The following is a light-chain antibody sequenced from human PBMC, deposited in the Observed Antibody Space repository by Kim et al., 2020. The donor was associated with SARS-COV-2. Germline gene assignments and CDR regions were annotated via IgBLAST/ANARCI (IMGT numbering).Light chain of an antibody. CDR2: DAS. V-gene: IGKV3-11*01. CDR3: HQRSNWLWT. Sequence: EIVLTQSPATLSLSPGERATLSCRASQSVSSFLAWYQQKPGQAPRLLIYDASNRATGIPARFSGSGSGTDFTLTISSLEPEDFALYYCHQRSNWLWTFGQGTKVDIK. CDR1: QSVSSF. J-gene: IGKJ1*01.